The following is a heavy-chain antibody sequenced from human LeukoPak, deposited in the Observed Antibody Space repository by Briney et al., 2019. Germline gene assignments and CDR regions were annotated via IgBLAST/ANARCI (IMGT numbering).Heavy chain of an antibody. V-gene: IGHV3-23*01. CDR1: GFTFSDYY. J-gene: IGHJ4*02. CDR2: ISGSGGST. CDR3: TTTPPGYSSGWYVSY. D-gene: IGHD6-19*01. Sequence: GGSLRLSCAASGFTFSDYYMSWIRQAPGKGLEWVSAISGSGGSTYYADSVKGRFTISRDNSKNTLYLQMNSLRAEDTAVYYCTTTPPGYSSGWYVSYWGQGTLVTVSS.